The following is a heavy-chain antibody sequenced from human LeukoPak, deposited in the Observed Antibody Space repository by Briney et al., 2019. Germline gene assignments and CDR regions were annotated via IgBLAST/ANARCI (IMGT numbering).Heavy chain of an antibody. D-gene: IGHD1-26*01. J-gene: IGHJ6*02. Sequence: PGGSLRLSCAASGFTFSSYGMHWVRQAPGKGLEWVAVIWYDGSNKYYADSVKGRFTISRDNSKNTLYLQINSLRAEGTAVYYCARDLFSGSYSTYYYYGLDVWGQGTTVTVSS. CDR2: IWYDGSNK. V-gene: IGHV3-33*01. CDR3: ARDLFSGSYSTYYYYGLDV. CDR1: GFTFSSYG.